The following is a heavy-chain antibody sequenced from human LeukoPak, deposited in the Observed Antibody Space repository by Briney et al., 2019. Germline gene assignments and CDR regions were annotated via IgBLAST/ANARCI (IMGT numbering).Heavy chain of an antibody. Sequence: PGGSLRLSCAASGFTFNSYGMHWVRQAPGKGREGVAVISYDGSNKYYADSVKGRFTIARDNSKNTLYLQMNSLRAEATAVYYCAKDSELYDILTGFDYWGQGTLVTVSS. J-gene: IGHJ4*02. D-gene: IGHD3-9*01. CDR2: ISYDGSNK. V-gene: IGHV3-30*18. CDR3: AKDSELYDILTGFDY. CDR1: GFTFNSYG.